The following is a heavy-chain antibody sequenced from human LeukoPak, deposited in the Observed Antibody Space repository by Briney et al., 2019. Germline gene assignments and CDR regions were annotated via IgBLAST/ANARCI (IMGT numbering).Heavy chain of an antibody. D-gene: IGHD6-19*01. Sequence: GASVKVSCKASGYTFTGYYMHWVRQAPGQGLEWMGWINPNSGGTNYAQKFQGRVTTTRDTSISTAYMELSRLRSDDTAVYYCARDRPAGYSSGWLLQWGQGTLVTVSS. CDR2: INPNSGGT. CDR1: GYTFTGYY. CDR3: ARDRPAGYSSGWLLQ. J-gene: IGHJ4*02. V-gene: IGHV1-2*02.